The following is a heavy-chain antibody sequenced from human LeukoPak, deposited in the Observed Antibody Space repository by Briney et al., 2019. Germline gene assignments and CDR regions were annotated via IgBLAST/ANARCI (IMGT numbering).Heavy chain of an antibody. CDR3: ARDEFLEWTPAGPPEIGQSS. CDR2: IYTSGST. J-gene: IGHJ5*02. CDR1: GGSISSYY. Sequence: SETLSLTCTVSGGSISSYYWSWIRQPAGKGLEWIGRIYTSGSTNYNPSLKSRVTMSVDTSKNQFSLKLSSVTAADTAVYYCARDEFLEWTPAGPPEIGQSSWGQGTLVTVSS. V-gene: IGHV4-4*07. D-gene: IGHD3-3*01.